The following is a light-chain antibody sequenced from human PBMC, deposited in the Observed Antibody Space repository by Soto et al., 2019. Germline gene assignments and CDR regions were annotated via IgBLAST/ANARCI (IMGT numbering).Light chain of an antibody. CDR3: QQSYSTPST. CDR1: QSISSY. Sequence: DLQMTQSPSSLSASVGDRVTITCRASQSISSYLNWYQQKPGKAPKLLIYAASSLQSGVPSRFSGRGSGTDSTLTISSLQPEDFATYYCQQSYSTPSTFGQGTRLEIK. V-gene: IGKV1-39*01. J-gene: IGKJ5*01. CDR2: AAS.